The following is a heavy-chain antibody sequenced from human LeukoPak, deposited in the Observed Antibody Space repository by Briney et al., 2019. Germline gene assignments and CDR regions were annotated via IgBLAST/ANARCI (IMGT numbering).Heavy chain of an antibody. J-gene: IGHJ4*02. D-gene: IGHD3-10*01. Sequence: PGGSLRLSCAASGFTFSSYAMHWVRQAPGKGLEYVSAISSNGGSTYYANSVKGRFTISRDNSKNTLYLQMGSLRAEDTAVYYCARDRGGYYFDYWGQGTLVTVSS. CDR1: GFTFSSYA. V-gene: IGHV3-64*01. CDR2: ISSNGGST. CDR3: ARDRGGYYFDY.